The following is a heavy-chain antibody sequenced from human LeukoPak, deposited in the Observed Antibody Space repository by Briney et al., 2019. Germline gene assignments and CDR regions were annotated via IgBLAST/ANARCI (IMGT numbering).Heavy chain of an antibody. Sequence: ASVKVSCKASGYTFTGYYMHWVRQAPGQGLEWMGWINPNSGGTNYAQKFQGRVTMTRDTSISTAYMELSRLRSDDTAVYYCARGAPHIVVVVAATLEYYFDYWGRGTLVTVSS. CDR3: ARGAPHIVVVVAATLEYYFDY. J-gene: IGHJ4*02. CDR1: GYTFTGYY. CDR2: INPNSGGT. V-gene: IGHV1-2*02. D-gene: IGHD2-15*01.